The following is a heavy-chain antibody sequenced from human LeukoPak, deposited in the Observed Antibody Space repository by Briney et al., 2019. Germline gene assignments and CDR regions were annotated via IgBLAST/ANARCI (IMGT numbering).Heavy chain of an antibody. Sequence: PGGSLRLSCTASGFTFGDYAMSWVRQAPGKGLEGVGFIRSKAYGGTTEYVASVKGRFTISRDDSKSIAYLQMNSLKTEDTAVYYCTRELRWYFDYWGQGTLVTVSS. CDR1: GFTFGDYA. V-gene: IGHV3-49*04. CDR3: TRELRWYFDY. J-gene: IGHJ4*02. CDR2: IRSKAYGGTT. D-gene: IGHD4-23*01.